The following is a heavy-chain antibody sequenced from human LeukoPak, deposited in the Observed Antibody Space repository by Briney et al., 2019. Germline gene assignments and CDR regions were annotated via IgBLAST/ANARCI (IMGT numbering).Heavy chain of an antibody. CDR2: ISSISTTI. CDR1: GFTFTTYS. Sequence: SGGSLRLSCAASGFTFTTYSMTWVRQAPGKGLEWVSYISSISTTIYYADSVKGRFTISRDNSKNTLYLQMNSLRAEDTAVYYCAKAHPPPLYFDGPGWFDPWGQGTLVTVSS. V-gene: IGHV3-48*01. CDR3: AKAHPPPLYFDGPGWFDP. J-gene: IGHJ5*02. D-gene: IGHD3-9*01.